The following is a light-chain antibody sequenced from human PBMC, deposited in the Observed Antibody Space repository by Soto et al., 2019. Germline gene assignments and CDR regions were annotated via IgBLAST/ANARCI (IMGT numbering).Light chain of an antibody. Sequence: QSALTQPASVSGSPGQSITISCTGASSDVGGYKYVSWYQQHPGKAPKLMIYDVSNRPSGVSNRFSGSKSGSTASLTISGLQAEDEADYYCSSYTSSSPVVFGGGTKLTVL. V-gene: IGLV2-14*01. CDR1: SSDVGGYKY. CDR2: DVS. J-gene: IGLJ2*01. CDR3: SSYTSSSPVV.